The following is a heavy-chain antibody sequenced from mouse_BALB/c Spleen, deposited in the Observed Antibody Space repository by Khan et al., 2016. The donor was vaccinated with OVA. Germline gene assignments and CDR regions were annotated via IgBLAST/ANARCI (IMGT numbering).Heavy chain of an antibody. CDR2: ISYSGST. V-gene: IGHV3-2*02. CDR1: GYSITSGYG. J-gene: IGHJ2*01. CDR3: ARTARIKY. Sequence: EVQLQESGPGLVKPSQSLSLTCTVTGYSITSGYGWNWIRQFPGNKLEWMGYISYSGSTNYNPSLKSRISITRDTSKNQFFLQLNSVTTDDTATYYCARTARIKYWGQGTPLPVSS. D-gene: IGHD1-2*01.